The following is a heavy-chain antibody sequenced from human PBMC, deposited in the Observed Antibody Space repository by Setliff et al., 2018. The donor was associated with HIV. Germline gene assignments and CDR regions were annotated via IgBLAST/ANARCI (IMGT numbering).Heavy chain of an antibody. CDR2: ISYDGSNK. CDR1: GFTFSSYA. Sequence: GGSLRLSCAASGFTFSSYAMHWVRQAPGKGLEWVAVISYDGSNKYYADSVKGRFTISRDNSKNTLYLQMNSLRAEDTAVYYCARSVIGYYYYGMDVWGQGTRSPS. J-gene: IGHJ6*02. CDR3: ARSVIGYYYYGMDV. D-gene: IGHD3-10*01. V-gene: IGHV3-30*01.